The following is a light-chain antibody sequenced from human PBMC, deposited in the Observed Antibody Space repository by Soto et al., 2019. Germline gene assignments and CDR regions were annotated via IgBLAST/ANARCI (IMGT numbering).Light chain of an antibody. V-gene: IGKV3-11*01. CDR2: DAS. J-gene: IGKJ2*01. Sequence: EIVLTQSPATLSLSPGERATLSCRASQSVNSYLAWYQQKPDQAPRLLIYDASNRATGIPARFSGSGSGTDFTLTISSLEPEDFAVYYCQQRSNWPPYTFGQGTKLEIK. CDR3: QQRSNWPPYT. CDR1: QSVNSY.